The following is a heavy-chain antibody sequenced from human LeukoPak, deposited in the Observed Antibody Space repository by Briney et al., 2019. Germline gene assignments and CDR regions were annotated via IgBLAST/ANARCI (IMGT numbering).Heavy chain of an antibody. CDR2: IYYSGST. V-gene: IGHV4-59*08. J-gene: IGHJ4*02. Sequence: SETLSLTCTVSGGSISSYYWSWIRQPPGKGLEWIGYIYYSGSTNYNPSLKSRVTISVDTSKSQFSLKLSSVTAADTAVYYCARHTTMVHFDYWGQGTLVTVSA. CDR3: ARHTTMVHFDY. CDR1: GGSISSYY. D-gene: IGHD5-18*01.